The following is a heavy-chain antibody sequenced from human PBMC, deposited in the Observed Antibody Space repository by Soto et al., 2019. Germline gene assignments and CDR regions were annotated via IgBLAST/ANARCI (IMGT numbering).Heavy chain of an antibody. V-gene: IGHV3-48*01. CDR3: ARGLRGYSSGGY. CDR2: ISSSSSTI. CDR1: GFTFSSYS. D-gene: IGHD6-19*01. J-gene: IGHJ4*02. Sequence: EVQLVESGGGLVQPGGSLRLSCAASGFTFSSYSMNWVRQAPGKGLEWVSYISSSSSTIYYADSVKCRFTISRDNAKNSLYRQMNVLRGEDTGVDYCARGLRGYSSGGYGGQGPMVSVSS.